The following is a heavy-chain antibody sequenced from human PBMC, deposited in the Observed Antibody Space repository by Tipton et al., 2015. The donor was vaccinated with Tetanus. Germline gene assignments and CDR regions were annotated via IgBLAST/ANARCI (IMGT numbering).Heavy chain of an antibody. D-gene: IGHD3-16*02. V-gene: IGHV4-59*01. CDR3: AKGGQYDNVWGSYRFFDS. J-gene: IGHJ4*02. CDR2: IYYSGYT. Sequence: LRLSCTVSNASISSYYWSWIRQPPGKGLESIGYIYYSGYTNYNPSLKSRVTMSVGTSKNQFSLKLSSVTAADTAVYYCAKGGQYDNVWGSYRFFDSWGQGTLVTVSA. CDR1: NASISSYY.